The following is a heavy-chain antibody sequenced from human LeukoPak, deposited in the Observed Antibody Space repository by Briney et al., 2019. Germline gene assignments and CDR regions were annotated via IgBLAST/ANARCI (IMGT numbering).Heavy chain of an antibody. V-gene: IGHV4-34*01. CDR3: ARASYNWNYFDS. Sequence: SETLSLTRAVYGGSFSTYYWTWIRQPPGKGLEWIGEITHSGSTNYNPSLKSRLTVSVDTSKKQFSLHMNSVTAADTAVYYCARASYNWNYFDSWGQGTLVTVSS. CDR2: ITHSGST. J-gene: IGHJ4*02. D-gene: IGHD1-20*01. CDR1: GGSFSTYY.